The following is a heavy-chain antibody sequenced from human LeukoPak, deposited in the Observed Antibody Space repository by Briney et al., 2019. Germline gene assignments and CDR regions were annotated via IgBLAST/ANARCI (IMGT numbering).Heavy chain of an antibody. D-gene: IGHD6-6*01. CDR1: GGSFSGYY. V-gene: IGHV4-34*01. CDR3: ARWDSSSYDY. CDR2: INHSGST. Sequence: KPSETLSLTCAVYGGSFSGYYWSWLRQPPGKGLEWIGEINHSGSTNYNPSLNTRVTISVDTSKNQFSLKLSSVTAADTAVYYCARWDSSSYDYWGQGTLVTVSS. J-gene: IGHJ4*02.